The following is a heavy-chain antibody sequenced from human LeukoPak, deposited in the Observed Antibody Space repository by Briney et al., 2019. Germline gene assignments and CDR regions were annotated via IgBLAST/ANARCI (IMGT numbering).Heavy chain of an antibody. CDR2: MNPNSGNT. V-gene: IGHV1-8*01. Sequence: ASVKVSCKASGYTFTSYDINWVRQATGQGLEWMGWMNPNSGNTGYAQKFQGRVTMTRNTSISTAYMELSSLRSEDTAVYYCARGASYWGCSGGSCYPYDLDPWGQGTLVTVSS. D-gene: IGHD2-15*01. CDR3: ARGASYWGCSGGSCYPYDLDP. CDR1: GYTFTSYD. J-gene: IGHJ5*02.